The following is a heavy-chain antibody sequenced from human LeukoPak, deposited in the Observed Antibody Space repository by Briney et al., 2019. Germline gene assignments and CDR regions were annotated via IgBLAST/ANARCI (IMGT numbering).Heavy chain of an antibody. V-gene: IGHV3-43*02. Sequence: GGSLRLSCVASGLPIADFAMHWVRQAPGRGLEWVSLISGDGVSTFYADSVKGRFSISRDNSKNSLSLEMNSLRTEDTAMHYCARESGKFDYWGQGTLVAVSS. CDR1: GLPIADFA. CDR2: ISGDGVST. CDR3: ARESGKFDY. J-gene: IGHJ4*02.